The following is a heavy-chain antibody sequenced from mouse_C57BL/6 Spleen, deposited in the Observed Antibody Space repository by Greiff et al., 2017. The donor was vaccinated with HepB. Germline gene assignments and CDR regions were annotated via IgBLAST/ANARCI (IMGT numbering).Heavy chain of an antibody. J-gene: IGHJ2*01. CDR3: ARSGSYYFDY. CDR2: INPSSGYT. V-gene: IGHV1-4*01. CDR1: GYTFTSYT. D-gene: IGHD1-1*01. Sequence: VNVVESGAELARPGASVKMSCKASGYTFTSYTMHWVKQRPGQGLEWIGYINPSSGYTKYNQKFKDKATLTADKSSSTAYMQLSSLTSEDSAVYYCARSGSYYFDYWGQGTTLTVSS.